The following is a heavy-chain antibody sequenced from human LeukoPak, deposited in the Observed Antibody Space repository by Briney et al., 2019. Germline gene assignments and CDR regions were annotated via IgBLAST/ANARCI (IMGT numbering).Heavy chain of an antibody. J-gene: IGHJ4*02. D-gene: IGHD4-23*01. V-gene: IGHV3-30*02. CDR1: GFTFSSYG. CDR2: IRYDGSNK. Sequence: PGGSLRLSCAASGFTFSSYGMHWVRQAPGKGLEWVAFIRYDGSNKYYADSVRGRFTISRDNSKNTLYLQMNSLRAEDTAVYYCARDHDYGGNPGAFDYWGQGTLVTVSS. CDR3: ARDHDYGGNPGAFDY.